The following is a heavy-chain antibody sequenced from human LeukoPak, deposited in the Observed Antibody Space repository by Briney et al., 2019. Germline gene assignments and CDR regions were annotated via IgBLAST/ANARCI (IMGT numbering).Heavy chain of an antibody. Sequence: SETLSLTCTVSGGSNSSYYWSWIRQPPGKGLEWIGYIYYNGSTNYNPSLKSRVTISVDTSKNQFSLKLSSVTAADTAVYYCARDHVGSSGWYDLWGQGTLVTVSS. CDR3: ARDHVGSSGWYDL. D-gene: IGHD6-19*01. CDR2: IYYNGST. V-gene: IGHV4-59*01. J-gene: IGHJ5*01. CDR1: GGSNSSYY.